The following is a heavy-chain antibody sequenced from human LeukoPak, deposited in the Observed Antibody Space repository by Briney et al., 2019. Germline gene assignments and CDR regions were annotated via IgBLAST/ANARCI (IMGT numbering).Heavy chain of an antibody. CDR2: ISYSGNT. J-gene: IGHJ4*02. CDR3: ARGVGSGYTDY. D-gene: IGHD3-22*01. CDR1: EGSLSGYF. V-gene: IGHV4-59*01. Sequence: SETLSLTCAVYEGSLSGYFWSWIRQPPGKGLEWIGFISYSGNTNYNPSLKSRVTISLDTSKNQFSLKLISVTAADTAVYYCARGVGSGYTDYWGQGALVTVSS.